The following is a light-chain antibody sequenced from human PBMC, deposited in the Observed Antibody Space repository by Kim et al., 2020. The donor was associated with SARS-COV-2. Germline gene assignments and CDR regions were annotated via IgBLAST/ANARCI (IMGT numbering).Light chain of an antibody. CDR1: QDISNY. V-gene: IGKV1-33*01. CDR3: QHKVKLPLA. CDR2: VTS. J-gene: IGKJ4*01. Sequence: DIQMTQSPSSLSASVGDRVTITCQASQDISNYLNWYQQKPGKATKLLIYVTSNLETGVPSRFCGSGSGTDFTLTISSLQPEDIATYVCQHKVKLPLAFGGVTKMVIK.